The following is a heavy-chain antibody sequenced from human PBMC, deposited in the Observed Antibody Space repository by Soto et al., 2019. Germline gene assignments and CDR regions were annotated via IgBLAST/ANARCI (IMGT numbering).Heavy chain of an antibody. Sequence: SLRLSCASSVFTFTAHGFHCVRQAPGKWLEWLALIWSDGSNDYVADSVKDRFSVSRDNSDNTLSLQMHSLRVEDTAVYYCARAGGGFGELRRLDFLGQGTRLPVYS. V-gene: IGHV3-33*03. CDR1: VFTFTAHG. CDR3: ARAGGGFGELRRLDF. CDR2: IWSDGSND. J-gene: IGHJ6*02. D-gene: IGHD3-10*01.